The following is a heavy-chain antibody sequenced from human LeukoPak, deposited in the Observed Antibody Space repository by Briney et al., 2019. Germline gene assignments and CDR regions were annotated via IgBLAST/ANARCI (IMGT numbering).Heavy chain of an antibody. D-gene: IGHD1-26*01. CDR1: GGSILTTNW. J-gene: IGHJ4*02. CDR2: VHLSGAS. V-gene: IGHV4-4*02. Sequence: SESLSLTCAVSGGSILTTNWWSWVRQPPGKGLEWIGEVHLSGASNYNPSLKSRVNMSIDKSKNQLSLELTSVTAADTAIYYCTRESGAFSPFGFWGQGTLVTVSS. CDR3: TRESGAFSPFGF.